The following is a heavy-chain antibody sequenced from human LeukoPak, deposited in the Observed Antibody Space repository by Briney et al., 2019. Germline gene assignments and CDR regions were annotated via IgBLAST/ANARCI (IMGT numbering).Heavy chain of an antibody. CDR2: IRYDGSNK. V-gene: IGHV3-30*02. Sequence: GGSLRLSCAASGFTFSSYGMHWVRQAPGKWLEWVAFIRYDGSNKYYADSVKGRFTISRDNSKNTLYLQMNSLRAEDTAVYYCAKAFDWLFGYYYYYYMDVWGKGTTVTISS. CDR3: AKAFDWLFGYYYYYYMDV. CDR1: GFTFSSYG. J-gene: IGHJ6*03. D-gene: IGHD3-9*01.